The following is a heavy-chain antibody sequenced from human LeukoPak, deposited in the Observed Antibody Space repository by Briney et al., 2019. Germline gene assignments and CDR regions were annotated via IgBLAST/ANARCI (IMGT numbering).Heavy chain of an antibody. V-gene: IGHV4-39*07. J-gene: IGHJ4*02. CDR2: IYYSGST. CDR3: ARDWPLSYYYGSGSYYPGLDY. Sequence: PSETLSLTCSVSGDSISTSSYYWGWIRQPPGKGLEWIGTIYYSGSTYYNPSLTSRVTISVDTSKNQFSLKLSSVTAADTAVYYCARDWPLSYYYGSGSYYPGLDYWGQGTLVTVSS. CDR1: GDSISTSSYY. D-gene: IGHD3-10*01.